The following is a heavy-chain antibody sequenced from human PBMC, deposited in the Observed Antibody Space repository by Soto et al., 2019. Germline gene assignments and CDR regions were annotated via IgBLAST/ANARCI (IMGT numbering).Heavy chain of an antibody. CDR3: ARVGVGHYEFDY. V-gene: IGHV3-74*01. CDR1: GFTFSSYW. Sequence: GSLRLSCAASGFTFSSYWMHWVRQAPGEGLVWVSCIKTDGSSTSYADSVKGRFTISRDNAKNTMYLQMNSLRAEDTAVYYCARVGVGHYEFDYWGQGTLVTVSS. CDR2: IKTDGSST. D-gene: IGHD3-16*01. J-gene: IGHJ4*02.